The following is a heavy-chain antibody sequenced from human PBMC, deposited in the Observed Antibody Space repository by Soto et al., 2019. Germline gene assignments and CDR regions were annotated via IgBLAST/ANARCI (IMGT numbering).Heavy chain of an antibody. J-gene: IGHJ5*02. V-gene: IGHV1-18*04. Sequence: ASVKVSCKASGYTFTSYGISWVRQAPGQGLEWMGWISAYNGNTNYAQKLQGRVTMTTDTSTSTAYMELRSLRSDDTAVYYCASWARYCSSPSSYNWFERWGQGTLVSVSS. D-gene: IGHD2-2*01. CDR1: GYTFTSYG. CDR2: ISAYNGNT. CDR3: ASWARYCSSPSSYNWFER.